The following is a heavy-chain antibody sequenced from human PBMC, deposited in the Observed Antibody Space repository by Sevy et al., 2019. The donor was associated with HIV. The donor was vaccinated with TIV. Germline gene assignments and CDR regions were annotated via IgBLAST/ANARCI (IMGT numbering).Heavy chain of an antibody. Sequence: ASVKVSCKASGLTFTSYYMHWERQAPGLGLEWMGMMNPGGGGTSYAQKFQGRVTMTRDTSTSTVLMELSSLRSEDTAVYYCAAGPEIALWSPPVGHWGQGTLVTVSS. CDR3: AAGPEIALWSPPVGH. D-gene: IGHD5-18*01. J-gene: IGHJ4*02. V-gene: IGHV1-46*01. CDR2: MNPGGGGT. CDR1: GLTFTSYY.